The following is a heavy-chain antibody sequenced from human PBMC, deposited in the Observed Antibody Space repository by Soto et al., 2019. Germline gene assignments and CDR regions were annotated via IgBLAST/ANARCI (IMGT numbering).Heavy chain of an antibody. D-gene: IGHD6-19*01. CDR3: AREPDGQFLFDS. Sequence: SETLSLTCTVSGGSMSRGDYYWSWIRQAPGKGLEWIGNIYYSGSTYYSPSLKSRVTISVDTSKNQFSLKLSSVTAADTAVYYCAREPDGQFLFDSWARGSLVTFSS. CDR1: GGSMSRGDYY. J-gene: IGHJ5*01. CDR2: IYYSGST. V-gene: IGHV4-30-4*08.